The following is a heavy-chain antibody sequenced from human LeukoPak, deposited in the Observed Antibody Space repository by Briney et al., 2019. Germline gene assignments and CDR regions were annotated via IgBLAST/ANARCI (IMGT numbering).Heavy chain of an antibody. J-gene: IGHJ5*02. D-gene: IGHD6-19*01. Sequence: KSSETLSLTCAVYGGSFSGYYWSWIRQPSGKGLEWIGEINHSGSTNYNPSLKSRVTISVDTSKNQFSLKLSSVTAADTAVYYCARSAHRRGGSGGYSFDPWGQGTLVTVPS. V-gene: IGHV4-34*01. CDR2: INHSGST. CDR3: ARSAHRRGGSGGYSFDP. CDR1: GGSFSGYY.